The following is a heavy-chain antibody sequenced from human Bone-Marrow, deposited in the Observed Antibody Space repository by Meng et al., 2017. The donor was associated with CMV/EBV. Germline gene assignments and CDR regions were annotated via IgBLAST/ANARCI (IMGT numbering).Heavy chain of an antibody. Sequence: GSLRLSCTVSGGSISSSSYYWGWIRQPPGKGLEWIGSIYYSGSTYYNSSLKSRVTISVDTSKNQFSLKLSSVTAADTAVYYCAREAIFGVVTDYYFDYWGQGTLVTVSS. J-gene: IGHJ4*02. CDR1: GGSISSSSYY. CDR3: AREAIFGVVTDYYFDY. CDR2: IYYSGST. D-gene: IGHD3-3*01. V-gene: IGHV4-39*07.